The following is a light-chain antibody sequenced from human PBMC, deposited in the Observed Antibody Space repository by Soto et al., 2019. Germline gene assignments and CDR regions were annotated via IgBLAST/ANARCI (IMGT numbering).Light chain of an antibody. J-gene: IGKJ2*01. CDR1: QSLVSSNGNTY. CDR3: MQGGHWPT. Sequence: DVVMTQSPLSLPVTLGQPASISCRSSQSLVSSNGNTYLNWFQQRPGQSPRRLVYKVSNRDSGVPDRLSGSGSGTDFTLKISRVEAEDVGVYYCMQGGHWPTFGKGTKLEIK. CDR2: KVS. V-gene: IGKV2-30*01.